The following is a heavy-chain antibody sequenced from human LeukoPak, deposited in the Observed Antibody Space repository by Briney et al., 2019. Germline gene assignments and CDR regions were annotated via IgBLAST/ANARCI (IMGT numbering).Heavy chain of an antibody. CDR2: IYYSGST. V-gene: IGHV4-59*08. CDR3: ARQFLYSFDY. Sequence: PSETLSLTCTVSGGSISSYYWSWIRQPPGNGLEWIGYIYYSGSTNYNPSLKSRVTISVDTSKNQFSLKLSSVTAADTAVYYCARQFLYSFDYWGQGTLVTVSS. D-gene: IGHD2-21*01. J-gene: IGHJ4*02. CDR1: GGSISSYY.